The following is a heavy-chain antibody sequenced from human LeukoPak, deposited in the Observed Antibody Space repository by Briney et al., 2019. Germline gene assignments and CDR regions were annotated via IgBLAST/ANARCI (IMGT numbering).Heavy chain of an antibody. J-gene: IGHJ4*02. CDR3: ARWEGNGYNFDY. CDR1: GFTFSSFW. CDR2: INQDGSGE. D-gene: IGHD3-22*01. V-gene: IGHV3-7*01. Sequence: GGSLRLSCAASGFTFSSFWMSWVRQAPGKGLEWVANINQDGSGEYYVDSVKGRFTISRDNAKNSLYLQMNSLRAEDTAVYYCARWEGNGYNFDYRGQGTLVTVSS.